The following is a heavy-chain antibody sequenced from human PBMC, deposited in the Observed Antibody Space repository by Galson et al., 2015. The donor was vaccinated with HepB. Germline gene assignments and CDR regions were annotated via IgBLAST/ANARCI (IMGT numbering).Heavy chain of an antibody. CDR2: IYWDDDK. V-gene: IGHV2-5*02. D-gene: IGHD1-26*01. CDR3: AHTVGATNYFDY. CDR1: GFSLSTSGVG. Sequence: PALVKPTQTLTLACTLSGFSLSTSGVGVGWIRQPPGKALEWLAVIYWDDDKRYSPSLRSRLTITKDTAKNQVVLTMTTMDPVDTATYYCAHTVGATNYFDYWGQGTLVSVSS. J-gene: IGHJ4*02.